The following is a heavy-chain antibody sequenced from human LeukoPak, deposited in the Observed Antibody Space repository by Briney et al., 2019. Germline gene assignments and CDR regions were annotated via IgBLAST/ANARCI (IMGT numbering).Heavy chain of an antibody. Sequence: GGSLRLSCAASGFTFSSYAMSWVSQAPGKGLEWVSRISTSGGGTYYADSVEGRFTISRDNSKNTLHLQMNSLRAEDTAVYYCAKATTASPRNFDYWGQGTLVTVSS. CDR1: GFTFSSYA. J-gene: IGHJ4*02. CDR3: AKATTASPRNFDY. CDR2: ISTSGGGT. V-gene: IGHV3-23*01. D-gene: IGHD2-21*02.